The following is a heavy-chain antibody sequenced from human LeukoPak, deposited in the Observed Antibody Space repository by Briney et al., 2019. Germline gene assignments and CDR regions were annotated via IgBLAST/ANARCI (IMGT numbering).Heavy chain of an antibody. V-gene: IGHV1-18*01. D-gene: IGHD5-18*01. CDR2: ISAYNGNT. CDR3: AREIQLWLPDY. CDR1: GYTFTSYG. Sequence: GASVKVSCXASGYTFTSYGISWVRQAPGQGLEWMGWISAYNGNTNYAQKLQGRVTMTTDTSTGTAYMELRSLRSDDTAVYYCAREIQLWLPDYWGQGTLVTVSS. J-gene: IGHJ4*02.